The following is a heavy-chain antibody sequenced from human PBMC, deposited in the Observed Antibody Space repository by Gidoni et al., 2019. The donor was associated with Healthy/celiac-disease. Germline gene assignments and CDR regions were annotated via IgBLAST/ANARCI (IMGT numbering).Heavy chain of an antibody. CDR3: ARALSIAARTSGY. Sequence: QVQLVQSVAEVKKHGASVKVYCKASGYTFTSYDIHWVRQATGQGLEWMGLMNPNSGNTGYAQKFQGRVTMTRNTSISTAYMELSSLRSEDTAVYYCARALSIAARTSGYWGQGTLVTVSS. D-gene: IGHD6-6*01. CDR1: GYTFTSYD. V-gene: IGHV1-8*01. J-gene: IGHJ4*02. CDR2: MNPNSGNT.